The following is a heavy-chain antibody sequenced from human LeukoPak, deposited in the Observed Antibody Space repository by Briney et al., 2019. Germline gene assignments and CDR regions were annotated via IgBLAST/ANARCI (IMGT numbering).Heavy chain of an antibody. CDR2: IKQDGREI. V-gene: IGHV3-7*01. D-gene: IGHD5-12*01. CDR3: ARLWGDATIFDY. CDR1: GFTFSAFW. J-gene: IGHJ4*02. Sequence: GGSLRLSCAASGFTFSAFWMSWVRQAPGKGLEWVANIKQDGREIYYVDSVKGRFTVSRDNARNSLYLQTNSLRVEDTAVYYCARLWGDATIFDYWGQGTLVTVAS.